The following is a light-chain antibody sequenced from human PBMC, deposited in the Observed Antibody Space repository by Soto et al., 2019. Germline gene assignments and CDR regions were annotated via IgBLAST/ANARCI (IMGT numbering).Light chain of an antibody. CDR3: SSYTSSSLYV. J-gene: IGLJ1*01. CDR1: SSYVGGYNY. V-gene: IGLV2-14*01. CDR2: DVS. Sequence: QSALAQPPSVSGSPGQSITISCTGTSSYVGGYNYVSWYQQHPGKAPKLMIYDVSNRPSGVSNRFSGSKSGNTASLTISGLQAEDEADYYCSSYTSSSLYVFGNGTKVTVL.